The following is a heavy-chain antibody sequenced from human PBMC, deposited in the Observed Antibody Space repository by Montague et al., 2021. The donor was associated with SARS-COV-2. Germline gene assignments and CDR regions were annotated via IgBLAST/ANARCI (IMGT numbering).Heavy chain of an antibody. CDR2: ISPSGGTT. Sequence: SLRLSCAASGFTFSDYFMNWVRQAPGKGLEYVSSISPSGGTTAYANSVKGRFTISRDNPKNTLYLQMGSLRAEDMAVYFCVRRDRGAYYTLDYWGQGTLVTVSS. J-gene: IGHJ4*02. CDR1: GFTFSDYF. CDR3: VRRDRGAYYTLDY. V-gene: IGHV3-64*01. D-gene: IGHD3-3*01.